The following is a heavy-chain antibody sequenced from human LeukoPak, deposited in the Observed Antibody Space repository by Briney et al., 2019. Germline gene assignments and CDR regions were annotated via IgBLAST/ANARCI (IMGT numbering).Heavy chain of an antibody. D-gene: IGHD3-16*01. Sequence: GGSLRLSCEASGFIFNNYWMNWVRQAPGKGLEWVASIKVDGREKLYVEVLEGRLTIARDNDKESLHVQMKNLRVEDTSVYYCTRALGHSVLAFDVWGQGTMVIVS. J-gene: IGHJ3*01. V-gene: IGHV3-7*03. CDR3: TRALGHSVLAFDV. CDR2: IKVDGREK. CDR1: GFIFNNYW.